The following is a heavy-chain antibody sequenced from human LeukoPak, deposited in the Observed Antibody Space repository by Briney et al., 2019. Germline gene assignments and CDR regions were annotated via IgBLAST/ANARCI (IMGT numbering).Heavy chain of an antibody. V-gene: IGHV4-30-2*01. CDR3: ARDSRWELRQRSAFDM. CDR2: IYQSGST. Sequence: KPSETLSLTCSVSGDSISSGDYYWGWIRQPPGKGLEWIGYIYQSGSTYYNPSLKSRVTISLDRAENQFSLRLTSVTAADTAVYYCARDSRWELRQRSAFDMWGQGTMVTVSS. J-gene: IGHJ3*02. D-gene: IGHD2-15*01. CDR1: GDSISSGDYY.